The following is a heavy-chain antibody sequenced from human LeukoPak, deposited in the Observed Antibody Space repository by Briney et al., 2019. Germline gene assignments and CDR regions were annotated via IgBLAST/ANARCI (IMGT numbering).Heavy chain of an antibody. V-gene: IGHV1-46*01. J-gene: IGHJ4*02. Sequence: ASVKVSCKASGYTFTSYYMHWVRQAPGQGLEWMGIINPSGGSTSYAQKFQGRVTMTRDTSTSTVYMELSSLRSEDTAVYYRARDPGGYGDFDYWGQGTLVTVSS. CDR2: INPSGGST. CDR1: GYTFTSYY. D-gene: IGHD5-18*01. CDR3: ARDPGGYGDFDY.